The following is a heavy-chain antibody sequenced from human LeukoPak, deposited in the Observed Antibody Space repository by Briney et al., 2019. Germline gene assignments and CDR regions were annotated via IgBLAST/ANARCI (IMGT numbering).Heavy chain of an antibody. J-gene: IGHJ5*02. D-gene: IGHD3-22*01. Sequence: SETLSLTCAVYGGSFNNYFWSWIRQSPGKGLEWIGETNPNGGTNYNPSLKSRLTISTDTSKKHFSLNLNSVTAADTAVYYCARGRAYVTLIAVVTKHRGNWFDRWGQGPLVTVSS. CDR2: TNPNGGT. V-gene: IGHV4-34*01. CDR1: GGSFNNYF. CDR3: ARGRAYVTLIAVVTKHRGNWFDR.